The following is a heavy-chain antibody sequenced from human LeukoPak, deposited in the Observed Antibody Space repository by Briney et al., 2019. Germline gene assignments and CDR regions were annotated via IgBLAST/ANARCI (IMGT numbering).Heavy chain of an antibody. D-gene: IGHD3-16*01. V-gene: IGHV1-8*01. CDR2: MNPNNGDT. CDR3: ARGQWGSYGSWYFDY. Sequence: SLKVSCKASGYTFTTYDINWVRQVPGQGLKWMGWMNPNNGDTGYTQKFQGRVTITRDTSKTTVYMELRSLTSEDTAIFYCARGQWGSYGSWYFDYWGQGSLVTVSS. J-gene: IGHJ4*02. CDR1: GYTFTTYD.